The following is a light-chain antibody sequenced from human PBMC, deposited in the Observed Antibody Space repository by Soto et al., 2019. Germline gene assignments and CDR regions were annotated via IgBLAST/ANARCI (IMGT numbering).Light chain of an antibody. V-gene: IGKV1-39*01. CDR3: KQSYSTPIT. J-gene: IGKJ5*01. CDR1: QSISNH. CDR2: AAY. Sequence: DIQMTQSPSSLSASVEDRVIITCRASQSISNHLNWYQQKPGKAPKLLIFAAYSLQSGVPSRFSGSRSGPDFTLTIRSLQPEDFATYYCKQSYSTPITLGQGTRLEIK.